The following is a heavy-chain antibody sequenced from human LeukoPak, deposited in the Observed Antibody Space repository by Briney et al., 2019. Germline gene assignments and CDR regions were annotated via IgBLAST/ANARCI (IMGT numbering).Heavy chain of an antibody. D-gene: IGHD3-10*01. CDR1: GGSFSGYY. CDR2: INHSGST. J-gene: IGHJ3*02. Sequence: SETLSLTCAVYGGSFSGYYWSWIRQPPGKGLEWIGGINHSGSTNYNPSLKSRVTISVDTSKNQFSLKLSSVTAADTAVYYCARRPLILWFGELYAFDIWGQGTMVTVSS. CDR3: ARRPLILWFGELYAFDI. V-gene: IGHV4-34*01.